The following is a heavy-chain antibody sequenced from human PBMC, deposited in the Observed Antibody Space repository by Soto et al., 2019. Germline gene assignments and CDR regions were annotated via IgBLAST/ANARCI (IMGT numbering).Heavy chain of an antibody. CDR2: INPSGDST. CDR3: ARSDSLDTAMVVGNYYYGMDV. CDR1: GYTFTSYY. D-gene: IGHD5-18*01. V-gene: IGHV1-46*01. J-gene: IGHJ6*02. Sequence: ASVKVSCKASGYTFTSYYMHWVRQAPGQGLEWMGIINPSGDSTSYAQKFQGRVTMTRDTSTSTVYMELSSLRSEDTAVYYCARSDSLDTAMVVGNYYYGMDVWGQGTTVTVSS.